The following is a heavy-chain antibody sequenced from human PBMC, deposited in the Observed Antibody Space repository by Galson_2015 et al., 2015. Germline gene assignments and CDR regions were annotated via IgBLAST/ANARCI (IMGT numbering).Heavy chain of an antibody. V-gene: IGHV5-51*01. J-gene: IGHJ4*02. CDR3: ARHVSYYYGSGSYYNLGEAGDY. Sequence: QSGGEVNKPGESLKISCKGSGYSFTSYWIGWVRQMTRKALEWMGRIYPGDSDTRYSPSSQGQVTIPANKSISTAYLQCSSLKASDTAMYYCARHVSYYYGSGSYYNLGEAGDYWGQGTLVTVSS. CDR2: IYPGDSDT. CDR1: GYSFTSYW. D-gene: IGHD3-10*01.